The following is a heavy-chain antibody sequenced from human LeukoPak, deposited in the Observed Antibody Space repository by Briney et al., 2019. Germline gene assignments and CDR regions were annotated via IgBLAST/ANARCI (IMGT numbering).Heavy chain of an antibody. CDR3: ARDDGWIQFNF. J-gene: IGHJ4*02. CDR1: RFTSSSYG. V-gene: IGHV3-23*01. CDR2: ITANSAGR. D-gene: IGHD5-18*01. Sequence: GGSLRLSCAASRFTSSSYGMHWVRQAPGKGLEWVAGITANSAGRYYADSVQGRFTISRDNSKSTVYLQVNSLRAEDTALYYCARDDGWIQFNFWGQGTLVTVSS.